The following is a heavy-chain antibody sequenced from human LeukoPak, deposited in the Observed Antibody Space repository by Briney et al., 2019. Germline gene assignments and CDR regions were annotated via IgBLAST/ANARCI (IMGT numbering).Heavy chain of an antibody. V-gene: IGHV3-15*07. CDR3: TTPKYSGYDFYF. D-gene: IGHD5-12*01. J-gene: IGHJ4*02. CDR2: IKSKTDGGTT. CDR1: GFTFSKAW. Sequence: GGSPRLSCAASGFTFSKAWMYWVRQAPGKGLEWVGRIKSKTDGGTTDYAAPVKGRFTISRDDSKNTLFLQMNSLKTEDTATYYCTTPKYSGYDFYFWGQGTLVTVSS.